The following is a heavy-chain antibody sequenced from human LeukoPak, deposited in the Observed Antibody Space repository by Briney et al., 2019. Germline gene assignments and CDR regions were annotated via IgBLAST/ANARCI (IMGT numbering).Heavy chain of an antibody. J-gene: IGHJ6*03. Sequence: AGGSLRPSCAASGFSFSSYAMNWVRQAPGKGLEWVSAISGSGGSTYYTDSVKGRFTISRDSSKNTLYLQMNSLRAEDTALYFCARGFGRSRDYYSYYIDVWGKGTTVTVSS. V-gene: IGHV3-23*01. D-gene: IGHD1-26*01. CDR1: GFSFSSYA. CDR3: ARGFGRSRDYYSYYIDV. CDR2: ISGSGGST.